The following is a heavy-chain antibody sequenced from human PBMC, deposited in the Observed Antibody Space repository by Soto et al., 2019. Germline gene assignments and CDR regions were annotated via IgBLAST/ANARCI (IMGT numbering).Heavy chain of an antibody. J-gene: IGHJ6*02. D-gene: IGHD2-8*01. CDR3: AKNGQPPYSSYGMDV. Sequence: QGQLVQSGPEVKKPGASVKVSCKASGYTFSRYGISWVRQAPGQGLEWMGWISGYNGDTKYAQKVQGRVTMTIDTSTYTAYMELRSLTSDDTAIYYCAKNGQPPYSSYGMDVWGQGTTVTVSS. CDR2: ISGYNGDT. V-gene: IGHV1-18*01. CDR1: GYTFSRYG.